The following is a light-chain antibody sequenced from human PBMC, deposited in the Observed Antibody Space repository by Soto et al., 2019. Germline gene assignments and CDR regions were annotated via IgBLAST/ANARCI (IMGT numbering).Light chain of an antibody. CDR3: GTWDSSLSAYV. J-gene: IGLJ1*01. V-gene: IGLV1-51*02. CDR2: ENN. Sequence: QSVLTQPPSVSAAPGQKVTISCSGSSSNIGKNYVSWYQHLPRAAPKALIYENNKRPPGIPDRFSGSKSGTSAALGITGLQTGDEADYYCGTWDSSLSAYVFGTGTKVTVL. CDR1: SSNIGKNY.